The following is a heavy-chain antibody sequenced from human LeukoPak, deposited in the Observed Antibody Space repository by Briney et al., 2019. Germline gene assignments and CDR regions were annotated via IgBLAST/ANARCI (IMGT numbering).Heavy chain of an antibody. D-gene: IGHD3-3*01. Sequence: ASVKVSCKASGYTFTSYSMHWVRQAPGQGLEWMGWINTNAGNPTYAQGFTGRFVFSLDTSVSTAYLQISSLKAEDTAVYYCARDPERDFWSGYYYTWFDPWGQGTLVTVSS. V-gene: IGHV7-4-1*02. J-gene: IGHJ5*02. CDR3: ARDPERDFWSGYYYTWFDP. CDR2: INTNAGNP. CDR1: GYTFTSYS.